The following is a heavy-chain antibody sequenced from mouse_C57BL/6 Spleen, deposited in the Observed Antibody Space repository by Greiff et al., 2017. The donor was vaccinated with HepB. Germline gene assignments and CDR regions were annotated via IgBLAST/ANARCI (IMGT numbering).Heavy chain of an antibody. D-gene: IGHD2-5*01. Sequence: EVKVEESGPGMVKPSQSLSLTCTVTGYSITSGYDWHWIRHFPGNKLEWMGYISYSGSTNYNPSLKSRISITHDTSKNHFFLKLNSVTTEDTATYYCARATYSNAWFAYWGQGTLVTVSA. J-gene: IGHJ3*01. CDR1: GYSITSGYD. V-gene: IGHV3-1*01. CDR3: ARATYSNAWFAY. CDR2: ISYSGST.